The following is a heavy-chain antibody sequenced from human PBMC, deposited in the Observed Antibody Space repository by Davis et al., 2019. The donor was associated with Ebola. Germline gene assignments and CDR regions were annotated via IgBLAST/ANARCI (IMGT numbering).Heavy chain of an antibody. D-gene: IGHD6-13*01. Sequence: ASVKVSCKASGYTFTGYYIHWVRQAPGQGLEWMGWINPNSGGTHYVQKFQGWVTMTRDTSISTAYMELSRLRSDDTAVYYCAKDHGGVAAAQGYYYYMDVWGKGTTVTVSS. V-gene: IGHV1-2*04. J-gene: IGHJ6*03. CDR3: AKDHGGVAAAQGYYYYMDV. CDR2: INPNSGGT. CDR1: GYTFTGYY.